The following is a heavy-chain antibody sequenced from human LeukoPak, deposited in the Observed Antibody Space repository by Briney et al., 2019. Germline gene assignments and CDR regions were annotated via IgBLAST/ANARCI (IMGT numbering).Heavy chain of an antibody. Sequence: SETLSLTCTVSGGSISSGGYYWSWIRQPPGKGLEWIGYIYHSGSTYYNPSLKSRVTISVDRSKNQFSLKLSSVTAADTAVYYCARDNWGSNAVDYWGQGTLVTVSS. D-gene: IGHD7-27*01. CDR3: ARDNWGSNAVDY. CDR1: GGSISSGGYY. CDR2: IYHSGST. J-gene: IGHJ4*02. V-gene: IGHV4-30-2*01.